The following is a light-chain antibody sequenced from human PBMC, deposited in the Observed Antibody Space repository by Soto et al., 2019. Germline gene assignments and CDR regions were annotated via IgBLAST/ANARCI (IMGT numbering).Light chain of an antibody. V-gene: IGLV2-8*01. CDR3: SSFASSNTWV. J-gene: IGLJ3*02. Sequence: QSALTQPPSASGSPGQSVTISCTGTSSDVGAYNYVSWYQQHAGKAPTLVIYEVTKRPSGVPDRFSGSKSANTASLTFSGLQAEDEADYYCSSFASSNTWVFGGGTKLTVL. CDR1: SSDVGAYNY. CDR2: EVT.